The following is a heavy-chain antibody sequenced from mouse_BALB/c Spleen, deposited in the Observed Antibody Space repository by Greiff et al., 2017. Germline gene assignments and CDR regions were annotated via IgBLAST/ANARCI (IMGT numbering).Heavy chain of an antibody. V-gene: IGHV2-4-1*01. CDR3: ARRGTYYAMDY. Sequence: VKLVESGPGLVQPSQSLSITCTVSGFSLTSYGVHWVRQSPGKGLEWLGVIWSGGSTDDNAAFISRLSISKDNSKSKVFFKMNSLQADDTAIYYCARRGTYYAMDYWGQGTSVTVSS. CDR1: GFSLTSYG. J-gene: IGHJ4*01. CDR2: IWSGGST. D-gene: IGHD3-1*01.